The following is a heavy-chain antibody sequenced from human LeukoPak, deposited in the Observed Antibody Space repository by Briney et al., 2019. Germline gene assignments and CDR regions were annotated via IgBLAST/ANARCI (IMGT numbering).Heavy chain of an antibody. CDR2: INHDGST. V-gene: IGHV4-34*01. CDR1: GGSFSGYY. CDR3: AGIWLGNNAFDI. Sequence: SETLSLTCAAYGGSFSGYYWSWVRQPPEKGLEWIGEINHDGSTTYNPSLKSRVSISVETSRSQFSLKLSSVTAADTAMYYCAGIWLGNNAFDIWGRGTMVTISS. J-gene: IGHJ3*02. D-gene: IGHD3-10*01.